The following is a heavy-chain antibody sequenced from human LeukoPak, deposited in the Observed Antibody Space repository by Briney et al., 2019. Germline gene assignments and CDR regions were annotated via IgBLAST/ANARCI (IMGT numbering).Heavy chain of an antibody. CDR2: IYYSGST. Sequence: SETLSLTCTVSGGSISSYYWSWIRQPPGKGLEWIGYIYYSGSTNYNPSLKSRVTISVDTSKNQFSLKLSPVTAADTAVYYCARVKVIDAFDIWGQGTMVTVSS. CDR3: ARVKVIDAFDI. CDR1: GGSISSYY. V-gene: IGHV4-59*01. D-gene: IGHD3-22*01. J-gene: IGHJ3*02.